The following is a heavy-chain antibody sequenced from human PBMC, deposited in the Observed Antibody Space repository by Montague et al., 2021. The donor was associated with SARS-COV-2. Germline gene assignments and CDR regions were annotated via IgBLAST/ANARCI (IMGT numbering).Heavy chain of an antibody. CDR3: ARGGTYYDFWSGYRNYYYGMDV. D-gene: IGHD3-3*01. CDR2: ISSSVSTI. CDR1: GFTFSSYE. V-gene: IGHV3-48*03. Sequence: SLRLSCSASGFTFSSYEMNWVRQAPGEGLEWVSYISSSVSTIYYADSVKGRFTISRDNAKNSLYLQMNSLRAEDTAVYYCARGGTYYDFWSGYRNYYYGMDVWGQGTTVTVS. J-gene: IGHJ6*02.